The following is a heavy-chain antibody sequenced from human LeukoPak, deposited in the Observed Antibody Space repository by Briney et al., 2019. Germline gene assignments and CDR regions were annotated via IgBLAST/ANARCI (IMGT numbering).Heavy chain of an antibody. J-gene: IGHJ4*02. CDR2: ISSSGSTI. Sequence: PGGSLRLSCAASGFTFSSYEMNWVRQAPGKGPEWVSYISSSGSTIYYADSVKGRFTISRDNAKNSLYLQMNSLRAEDTAVYYCAREWSSGWTYDYWGQGTLVTVSS. V-gene: IGHV3-48*03. CDR1: GFTFSSYE. CDR3: AREWSSGWTYDY. D-gene: IGHD6-19*01.